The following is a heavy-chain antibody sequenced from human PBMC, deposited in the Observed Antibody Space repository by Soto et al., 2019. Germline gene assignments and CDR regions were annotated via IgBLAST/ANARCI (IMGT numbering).Heavy chain of an antibody. J-gene: IGHJ5*02. CDR2: ISWNSGSI. V-gene: IGHV3-9*01. CDR1: GFTFDDYA. Sequence: EVQLVESGGGLVQPGRSLRLSCAASGFTFDDYAMHWVRQAPGKGLDWVSGISWNSGSIGYADSVKGRFTISRDNGKNSLYLQMNSLRAEDTAFYYCAKASSTWFNNWFDPWGQGTLVTVSS. D-gene: IGHD6-13*01. CDR3: AKASSTWFNNWFDP.